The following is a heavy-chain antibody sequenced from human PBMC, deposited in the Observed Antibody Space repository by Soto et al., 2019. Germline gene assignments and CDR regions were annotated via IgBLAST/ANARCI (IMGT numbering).Heavy chain of an antibody. CDR1: GGSLSGVY. CDR3: ARGPGYSYGYSVYYYYYGMDV. CDR2: INHSGST. D-gene: IGHD5-18*01. Sequence: QVQLQQWGAGLLKPSETLSLTCVVYGGSLSGVYWTWIRQPPGKGLEWIGEINHSGSTNYSPSRESRVTISLDTSNNQFSLKLSSVTAADTAVYYCARGPGYSYGYSVYYYYYGMDVWGQGTTVTVSS. V-gene: IGHV4-34*01. J-gene: IGHJ6*02.